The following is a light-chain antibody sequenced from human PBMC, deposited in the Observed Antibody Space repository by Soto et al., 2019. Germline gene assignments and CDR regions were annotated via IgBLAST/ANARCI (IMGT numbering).Light chain of an antibody. Sequence: SYALTQPPSVSVAPGETARISCGGNNIGSKGVHWYQQKPGQAPVLVIYSDTDLPPVIPERFSGSNSANMATLTIISVEAGDEADYYCQVWDSGSAHVLFGGGTKLTVL. CDR2: SDT. CDR1: NIGSKG. J-gene: IGLJ2*01. V-gene: IGLV3-21*01. CDR3: QVWDSGSAHVL.